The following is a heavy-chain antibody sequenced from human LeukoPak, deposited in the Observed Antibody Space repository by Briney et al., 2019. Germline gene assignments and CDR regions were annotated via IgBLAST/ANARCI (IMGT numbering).Heavy chain of an antibody. CDR1: GFTFSDYY. CDR3: ARIPTTVTYTDY. D-gene: IGHD4-17*01. CDR2: ISPTGGTK. Sequence: PGGSLRLSCAASGFTFSDYYMSWIRQAPGKGLEGVSYISPTGGTKYYADSVKGRFTISRDNAKNSLFLQTNSLRVEDTAVYYCARIPTTVTYTDYWGQGTLVSVCS. V-gene: IGHV3-11*01. J-gene: IGHJ4*02.